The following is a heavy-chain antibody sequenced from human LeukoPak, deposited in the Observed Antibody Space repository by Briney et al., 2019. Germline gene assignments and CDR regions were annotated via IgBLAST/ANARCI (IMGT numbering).Heavy chain of an antibody. CDR1: GGSISSYY. D-gene: IGHD6-19*01. CDR2: IYYSGST. J-gene: IGHJ3*02. CDR3: ARGRSGWYFNILRVGAFDI. V-gene: IGHV4-59*01. Sequence: SETLSLTCTVSGGSISSYYWSWIRQPPGKGLEWIGYIYYSGSTKYNPYLKSRVTISVDTSKNQFSLKLSSVTAADTAVYYCARGRSGWYFNILRVGAFDIWGQGTMVTVSS.